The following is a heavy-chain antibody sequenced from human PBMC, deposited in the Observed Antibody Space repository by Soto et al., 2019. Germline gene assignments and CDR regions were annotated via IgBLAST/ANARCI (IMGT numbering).Heavy chain of an antibody. V-gene: IGHV4-39*01. Sequence: TSETLSLTCTVSGGSISSSSYYGGLILQPPGKGLEWIGSIYYSGSTYYNPSLKSRVTISVETSKKQFSLKLSSVNAADTAVYYCARRKLRDWYFDLWGRGTLVTVSS. J-gene: IGHJ2*01. D-gene: IGHD2-21*01. CDR1: GGSISSSSYY. CDR3: ARRKLRDWYFDL. CDR2: IYYSGST.